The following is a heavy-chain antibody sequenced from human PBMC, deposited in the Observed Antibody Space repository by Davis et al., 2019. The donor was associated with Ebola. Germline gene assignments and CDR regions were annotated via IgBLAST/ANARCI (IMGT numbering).Heavy chain of an antibody. J-gene: IGHJ5*02. CDR2: INTDAGNP. CDR3: ARVDSSWLDGFDP. V-gene: IGHV7-4-1*02. D-gene: IGHD6-13*01. CDR1: GYTFTSYA. Sequence: AASVKVSCKASGYTFTSYALNWVRQAPGQGLEWMGWINTDAGNPTYAQGFTGRFVFSLDTSVSTAYLQISSLKAEDTAVYYCARVDSSWLDGFDPWGQGTLVTVSS.